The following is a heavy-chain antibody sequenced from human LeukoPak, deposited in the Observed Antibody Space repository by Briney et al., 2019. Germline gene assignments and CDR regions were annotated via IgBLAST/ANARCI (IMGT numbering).Heavy chain of an antibody. CDR1: GGSLSYYY. CDR2: IYNGGST. V-gene: IGHV4-4*09. D-gene: IGHD5-18*01. J-gene: IGHJ4*02. Sequence: SETLSLTCTVSGGSLSYYYRSWVRQPPGKGLEWIGYIYNGGSTNYNPSLKSRITISIDTSKNQFSLSLSSVTAADTAVYYCARQSATQLWYFDYWGQGSLVIVSS. CDR3: ARQSATQLWYFDY.